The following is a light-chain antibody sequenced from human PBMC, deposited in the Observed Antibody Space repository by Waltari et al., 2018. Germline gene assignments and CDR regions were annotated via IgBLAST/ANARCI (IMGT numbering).Light chain of an antibody. CDR2: DVS. J-gene: IGLJ1*01. V-gene: IGLV2-14*03. Sequence: QSALTQPASVSGSPGQSITISCTGTSRDVGDYDWVSWYQHHPGKAPKVVIFDVSYRPSGVSNRFSGSKSGNTASLTISGLQAEDEADCYCTSYTSRHSLVFGTGTKVTVL. CDR1: SRDVGDYDW. CDR3: TSYTSRHSLV.